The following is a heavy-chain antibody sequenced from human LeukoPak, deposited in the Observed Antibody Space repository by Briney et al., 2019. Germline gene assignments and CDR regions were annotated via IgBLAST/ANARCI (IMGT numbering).Heavy chain of an antibody. CDR2: IRYDGSNK. CDR3: AKDLEVETSMITDY. V-gene: IGHV3-30*02. CDR1: EFTFSSCA. Sequence: GGSLRLSCAASEFTFSSCAMHWVRQAPGKGLEWVAFIRYDGSNKYYADSVKGRFTISRDNSKNTLYLQMNSLRAEDTAVYYCAKDLEVETSMITDYWGQGTLVTVSS. D-gene: IGHD5-18*01. J-gene: IGHJ4*02.